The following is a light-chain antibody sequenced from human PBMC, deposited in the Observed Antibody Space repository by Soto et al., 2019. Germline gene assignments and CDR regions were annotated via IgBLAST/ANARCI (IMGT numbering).Light chain of an antibody. CDR2: KVS. CDR1: QSLLYSDGNTY. Sequence: DVVMTQSPLSLPVTLGQPASISCRSSQSLLYSDGNTYLSWFQQRPGQSPRRLIYKVSNRDSGVPDRFSGSGSGTDFRLRINRVEAEDVGVYYCMQGTHWPPLFGPGTKVDIK. V-gene: IGKV2-30*01. CDR3: MQGTHWPPL. J-gene: IGKJ3*01.